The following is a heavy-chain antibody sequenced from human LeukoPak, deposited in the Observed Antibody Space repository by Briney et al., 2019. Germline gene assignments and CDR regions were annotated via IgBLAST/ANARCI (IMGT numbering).Heavy chain of an antibody. CDR3: ARATVIGNAPVPGYMDV. V-gene: IGHV3-13*01. CDR2: IGTIGDT. CDR1: GSTFSTYD. Sequence: PGGSLRLSCAASGSTFSTYDMHWVRQVSGKGLEWVSSIGTIGDTFYPGSVKGRFTISRENAKNSLYLQMNGLRAGDTAVYYCARATVIGNAPVPGYMDVWGKGTTVTVSS. J-gene: IGHJ6*03. D-gene: IGHD2-21*01.